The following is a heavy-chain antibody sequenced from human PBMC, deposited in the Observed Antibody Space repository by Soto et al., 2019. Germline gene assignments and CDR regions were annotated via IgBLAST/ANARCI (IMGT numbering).Heavy chain of an antibody. D-gene: IGHD6-13*01. Sequence: QVQLVQSGAEVKKPGASVKVSCKASGYTFTGYYMHWVRQAPGQGLEWMGWINPNSGGTNYAQKFQGWVTMTKDTSISTAYMELSRLRSDDTAVYYCARGEWGLGIAAAVNYYYGMDVWGQGTTVTVSS. CDR1: GYTFTGYY. J-gene: IGHJ6*02. CDR2: INPNSGGT. V-gene: IGHV1-2*04. CDR3: ARGEWGLGIAAAVNYYYGMDV.